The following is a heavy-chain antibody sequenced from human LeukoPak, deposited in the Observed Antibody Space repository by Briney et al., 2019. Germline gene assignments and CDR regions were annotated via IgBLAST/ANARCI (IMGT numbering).Heavy chain of an antibody. Sequence: PSETLSLTCTVSGGSISSSSYYWGWIRQPPGKGLEWIGSIYYSGSTYYNPSLKSRVTISADTSKNQFSLKLSSVTAADTAVYYCARHFAIFGVVISWFDPWGQGTLVTVSS. D-gene: IGHD3-3*01. V-gene: IGHV4-39*01. CDR1: GGSISSSSYY. CDR2: IYYSGST. CDR3: ARHFAIFGVVISWFDP. J-gene: IGHJ5*02.